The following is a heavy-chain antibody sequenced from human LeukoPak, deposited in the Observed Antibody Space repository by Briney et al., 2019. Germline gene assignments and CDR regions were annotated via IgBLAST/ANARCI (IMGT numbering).Heavy chain of an antibody. CDR1: GYTFTSYY. V-gene: IGHV1-46*01. Sequence: GASVKVSCKASGYTFTSYYMHWVRQAPGQGLEWMGIINPSGGSTSYAQKFQGRVTMTADTSTSIVYMELRSLRSDDTAVYYCARGPYYGSGSRADGMDVWGKGTTVTVSS. CDR2: INPSGGST. D-gene: IGHD3-10*01. CDR3: ARGPYYGSGSRADGMDV. J-gene: IGHJ6*04.